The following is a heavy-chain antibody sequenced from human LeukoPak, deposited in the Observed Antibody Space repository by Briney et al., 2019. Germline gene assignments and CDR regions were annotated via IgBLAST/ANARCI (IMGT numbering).Heavy chain of an antibody. CDR3: ARDRGYTQDY. D-gene: IGHD5-12*01. CDR1: GFTFSSYW. J-gene: IGHJ4*02. Sequence: GGSLRLSCAASGFTFSSYWMHWVRQAPGKGLVWVSHIKSDGSSTSYADSVRGRFTISRDNAKNTLYLQMNSLRAEDTAVYYCARDRGYTQDYWGQGTLVTVSS. CDR2: IKSDGSST. V-gene: IGHV3-74*01.